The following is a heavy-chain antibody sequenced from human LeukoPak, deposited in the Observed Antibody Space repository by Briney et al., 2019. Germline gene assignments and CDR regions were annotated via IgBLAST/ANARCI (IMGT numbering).Heavy chain of an antibody. V-gene: IGHV3-74*03. CDR2: INRDGTIT. CDR1: GFTFSNYW. J-gene: IGHJ4*02. D-gene: IGHD3-10*01. CDR3: ARDKKSGESSEIDY. Sequence: PGGSLRLSCAASGFTFSNYWVHWVRQAPGKGLVWVSRINRDGTITKYADSVKGRFTVSRDNAKNTLNLQINSLRAEDTAVYYCARDKKSGESSEIDYWGQGTLVTVSS.